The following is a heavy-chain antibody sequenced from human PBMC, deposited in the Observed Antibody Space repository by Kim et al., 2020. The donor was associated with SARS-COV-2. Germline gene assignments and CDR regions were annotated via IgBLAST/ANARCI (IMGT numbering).Heavy chain of an antibody. D-gene: IGHD6-19*01. CDR1: GFTFSSYG. V-gene: IGHV3-33*08. CDR2: IWNDGSNK. J-gene: IGHJ4*02. CDR3: ARDPGGSYSSNFDY. Sequence: GGSLRLSCAASGFTFSSYGMHWVRQAPGKGLEWVAVIWNDGSNKYYADSVKGRFTISRDNSKNTLYLQMNSLRAEDTAVYYCARDPGGSYSSNFDYWVQGTLVTVSS.